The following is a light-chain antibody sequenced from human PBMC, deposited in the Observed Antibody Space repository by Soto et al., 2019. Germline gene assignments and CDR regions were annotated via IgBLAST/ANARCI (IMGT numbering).Light chain of an antibody. CDR2: QDS. CDR1: KLGDKY. V-gene: IGLV3-1*01. J-gene: IGLJ2*01. CDR3: QASDSSTNHVV. Sequence: SYELTQPPSVSVSPGQTASITCSGDKLGDKYACWYQQKPGQSPVLVIYQDSKRPSGIPERFSGSNSGNTATLTISGTQAMDEADYYCQASDSSTNHVVFGGGTKVTVL.